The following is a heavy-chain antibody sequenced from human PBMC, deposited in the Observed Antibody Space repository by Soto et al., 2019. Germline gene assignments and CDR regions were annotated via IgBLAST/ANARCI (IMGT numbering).Heavy chain of an antibody. CDR3: ASGYASKAVDY. V-gene: IGHV1-69*02. CDR2: IIPILGIA. Sequence: QVQLVQSGAEVKKPGSPVKVSCKASGGTFSSYTISWVRQAPGQGLEWMGRIIPILGIANYAQKFQGRVTITADKSTSTAYMELSSLRSEDTAVYYCASGYASKAVDYWGQGTLVTVSS. CDR1: GGTFSSYT. J-gene: IGHJ4*02. D-gene: IGHD5-12*01.